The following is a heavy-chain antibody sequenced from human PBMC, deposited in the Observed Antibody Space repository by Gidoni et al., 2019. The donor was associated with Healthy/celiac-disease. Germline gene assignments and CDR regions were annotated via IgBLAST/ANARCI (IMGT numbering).Heavy chain of an antibody. V-gene: IGHV4-39*01. CDR3: ASTFSGSYYSLGGNFDY. J-gene: IGHJ4*02. CDR2: IYYSGST. CDR1: GGSISSSSYY. D-gene: IGHD1-26*01. Sequence: QLQLQESGPGLVKPSETLSLTCTVSGGSISSSSYYWGWIRQPPGKGLEWIGSIYYSGSTYYNPSLKSRVTISVDTSKNQFSLKLSSVTAADTAVYYCASTFSGSYYSLGGNFDYWGQGTLVTVSS.